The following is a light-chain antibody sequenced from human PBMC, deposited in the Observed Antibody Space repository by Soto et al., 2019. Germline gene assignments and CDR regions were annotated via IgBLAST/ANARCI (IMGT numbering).Light chain of an antibody. CDR2: EVS. Sequence: QSALTQPASVSGPPGQSITISCTGTSSDVGGYNYVSWYQQHPGKAPKLMIYEVSNRPSGVSNRFSGSKSGNTASLTISGLQAEDEADYYCSSSTSSDTLLFGGGTKLTVL. J-gene: IGLJ2*01. V-gene: IGLV2-14*01. CDR1: SSDVGGYNY. CDR3: SSSTSSDTLL.